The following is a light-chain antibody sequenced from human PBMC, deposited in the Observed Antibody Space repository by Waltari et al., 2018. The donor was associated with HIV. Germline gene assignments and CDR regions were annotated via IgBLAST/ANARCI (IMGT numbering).Light chain of an antibody. V-gene: IGLV1-40*01. J-gene: IGLJ3*02. CDR2: YTK. Sequence: QSALTQPPSLSRAPGQRVTTSCTGSRSNIGAIYHVHWYQHLPGAAPKPPIYYTKPRPSGVPGRLSGSKSGTTASLAIASLQADDEAVYCCQTGDTSLSGFGVFGGGTKLTVL. CDR1: RSNIGAIYH. CDR3: QTGDTSLSGFGV.